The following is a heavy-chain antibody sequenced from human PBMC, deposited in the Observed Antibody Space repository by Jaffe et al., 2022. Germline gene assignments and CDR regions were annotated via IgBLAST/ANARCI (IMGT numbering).Heavy chain of an antibody. V-gene: IGHV3-66*02. J-gene: IGHJ3*02. D-gene: IGHD3-10*01. Sequence: EVQLVESGGGLVQPGGSLRLSCAASGFTVSSNYMSWVRQAPGKGLEWVSVIYTSGSTYYADSGRGRFTISRDNTKNALYLQMNSLRPEDTAVYYCARDIIDRGAMYIAFDIWGQGTTVTVSS. CDR2: IYTSGST. CDR1: GFTVSSNY. CDR3: ARDIIDRGAMYIAFDI.